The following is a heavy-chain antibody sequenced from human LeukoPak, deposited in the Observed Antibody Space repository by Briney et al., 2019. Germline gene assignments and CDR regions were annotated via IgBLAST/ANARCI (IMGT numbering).Heavy chain of an antibody. CDR3: ARGNSGSYSQDWFDP. V-gene: IGHV3-23*01. Sequence: GGSLRLSCAASGFTFSSYGMSWVRQAPGKGLEWVSAISGSGGSTYYADSVKGRFTISRDNAKNSLYLQMNSLRDDDMALYYCARGNSGSYSQDWFDPWGQGTLVTVFS. CDR1: GFTFSSYG. D-gene: IGHD1-26*01. J-gene: IGHJ5*02. CDR2: ISGSGGST.